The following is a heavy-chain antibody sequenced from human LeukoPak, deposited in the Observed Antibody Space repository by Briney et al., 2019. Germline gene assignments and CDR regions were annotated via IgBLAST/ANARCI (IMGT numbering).Heavy chain of an antibody. J-gene: IGHJ4*02. CDR1: GGSISSYY. D-gene: IGHD3-3*01. Sequence: PSETLSLTCTVSGGSISSYYWSWIRQPPGKGLEWIGYIYYSGSTNYNPSLKSRVTISVDTSKNQFSLKLSSVTAADTAVYYCARDAGYYGYFDYWGQGTLVTVSS. CDR2: IYYSGST. V-gene: IGHV4-59*01. CDR3: ARDAGYYGYFDY.